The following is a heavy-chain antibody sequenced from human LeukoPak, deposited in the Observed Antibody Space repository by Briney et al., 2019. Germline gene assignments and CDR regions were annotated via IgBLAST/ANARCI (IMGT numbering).Heavy chain of an antibody. Sequence: SETLSLTCIVSGGSISGSHYYWAWIRQSPGKGLEWIGMINYSGNTYYNPSHWSRATISVDTSTNQFTLNLNSVTAADTAVYYCARGYDYWGQGTLVTVSS. CDR1: GGSISGSHYY. CDR2: INYSGNT. CDR3: ARGYDY. J-gene: IGHJ4*02. V-gene: IGHV4-39*01. D-gene: IGHD6-13*01.